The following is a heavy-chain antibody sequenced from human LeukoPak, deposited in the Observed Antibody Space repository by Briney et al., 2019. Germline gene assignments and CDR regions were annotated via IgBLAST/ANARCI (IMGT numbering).Heavy chain of an antibody. Sequence: GGSLRLSCAASGFTFSSYAMHWVRQAPGKGLEWVAVISYDGSNKYYADSVKGRFTTSRDNSKNTLYLQMNSLRAEDTAVYYCARDRKGALNYDMDVWGQGTTVTVSS. CDR2: ISYDGSNK. CDR1: GFTFSSYA. J-gene: IGHJ6*02. V-gene: IGHV3-30*04. CDR3: ARDRKGALNYDMDV.